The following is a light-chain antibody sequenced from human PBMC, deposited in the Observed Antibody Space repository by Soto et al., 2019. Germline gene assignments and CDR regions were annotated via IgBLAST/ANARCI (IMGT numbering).Light chain of an antibody. CDR3: QQVNGALP. V-gene: IGKV1-9*01. CDR1: QGISTY. Sequence: IQLTQSPSSLSASVGDGVTLTCRASQGISTYLAWYQQRPGKAPELLIYGASTLQSGVPSRFSGSGFGTDFTLTISDLQPEDFAIYYCQQVNGALPFGGGTKVEIK. CDR2: GAS. J-gene: IGKJ4*01.